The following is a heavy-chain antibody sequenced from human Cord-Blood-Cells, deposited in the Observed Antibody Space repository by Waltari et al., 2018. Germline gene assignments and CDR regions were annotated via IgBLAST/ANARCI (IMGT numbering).Heavy chain of an antibody. D-gene: IGHD6-13*01. V-gene: IGHV1-2*04. CDR1: GYTFTGYY. Sequence: QVQLVQSGAEVKKPGASVKVSCKASGYTFTGYYMHWVRQAPGQGLEWIGRINPNSGGTNYAQKFQGWVTMTRDTSISTAYMELSRLRSDDTAVYYCARERGIAAAGIRDAFDIWGQGTMVTVSS. CDR3: ARERGIAAAGIRDAFDI. J-gene: IGHJ3*02. CDR2: INPNSGGT.